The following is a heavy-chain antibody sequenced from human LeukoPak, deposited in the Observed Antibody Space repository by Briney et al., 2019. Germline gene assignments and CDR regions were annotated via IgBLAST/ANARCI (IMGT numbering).Heavy chain of an antibody. Sequence: PSETLSLTCLVSGGSISSGGYYWSWIRQPPGKGLEWIGYIYHSGSTYYNPSLKSRVTISVDRSKNQFSLKLSSVTAADTAVYYCARDRDSSGPLTLDYWGQGTLVTVSS. CDR1: GGSISSGGYY. CDR2: IYHSGST. J-gene: IGHJ4*02. CDR3: ARDRDSSGPLTLDY. D-gene: IGHD6-19*01. V-gene: IGHV4-30-2*01.